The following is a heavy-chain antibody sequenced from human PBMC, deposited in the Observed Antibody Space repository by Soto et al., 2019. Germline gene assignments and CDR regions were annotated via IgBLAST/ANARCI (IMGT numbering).Heavy chain of an antibody. J-gene: IGHJ5*02. D-gene: IGHD3-16*01. CDR2: INPNSGAT. Sequence: AAVKVSCKASGYTFTGYFMHWVRQAPGEGLEWMGWINPNSGATKYAPKFQGRVTMTRDTSNRTAYLELSRLTSDDTAIYYCARGGGTTLAPLPWGQGTPVTVSS. V-gene: IGHV1-2*02. CDR3: ARGGGTTLAPLP. CDR1: GYTFTGYF.